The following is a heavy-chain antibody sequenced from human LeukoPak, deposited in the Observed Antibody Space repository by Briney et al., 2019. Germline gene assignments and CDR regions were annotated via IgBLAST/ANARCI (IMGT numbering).Heavy chain of an antibody. CDR3: AGSIGYCSSTSCPPYYYYGMDV. D-gene: IGHD2-2*01. CDR2: ISSSSSYI. V-gene: IGHV3-21*01. J-gene: IGHJ6*02. CDR1: GFTFSSYR. Sequence: PGGSLRLSCAASGFTFSSYRMNWVRQAPGKGLEWVSSISSSSSYIYYADSVKGRFTISRDNAKNSLYLQMNSLRAEDTAVYYCAGSIGYCSSTSCPPYYYYGMDVWGQGTMVTVSS.